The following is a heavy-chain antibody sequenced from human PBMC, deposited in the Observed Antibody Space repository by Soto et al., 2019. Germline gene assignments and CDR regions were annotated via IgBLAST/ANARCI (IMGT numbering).Heavy chain of an antibody. J-gene: IGHJ6*02. V-gene: IGHV4-4*02. CDR3: ATCQLGEYYYAMDM. CDR1: GDSITTYKW. Sequence: PSETLSLTCGFSGDSITTYKWWTWVRQTPSRGLEWIGEIYDSGNTRYNPSLKSRVTISKDTSKNQLSLKLNSVTVADTAVYYCATCQLGEYYYAMDMWGQGTTVTVSS. D-gene: IGHD7-27*01. CDR2: IYDSGNT.